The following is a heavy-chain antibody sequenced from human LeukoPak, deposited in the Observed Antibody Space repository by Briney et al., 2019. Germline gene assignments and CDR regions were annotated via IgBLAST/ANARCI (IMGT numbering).Heavy chain of an antibody. V-gene: IGHV4-31*03. CDR3: ARGYCNSATTNCHCDY. J-gene: IGHJ4*02. D-gene: IGHD2/OR15-2a*01. CDR1: GGSISSDNYY. CDR2: IYYSGST. Sequence: PSETLSLTCTVSGGSISSDNYYWAWIRHYPGKGLEWIGYIYYSGSTYYNPSLESRLTISIGTSQSQFSLKLSSVTAADTAVYYCARGYCNSATTNCHCDYWGQGTLVTVSS.